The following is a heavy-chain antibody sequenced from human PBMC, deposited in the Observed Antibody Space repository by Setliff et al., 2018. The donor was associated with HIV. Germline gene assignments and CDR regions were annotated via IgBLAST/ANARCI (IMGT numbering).Heavy chain of an antibody. J-gene: IGHJ4*02. CDR3: AKEGDSSGWYLDY. V-gene: IGHV3-43D*04. CDR1: GFTFDNYA. Sequence: PGGSLRLSCAASGFTFDNYAMVWVRQAPGKGLEWVSLISWDGASTFYADSVEGRFTVSRDSYRNSLYLQMSSLRAEDTAMYYCAKEGDSSGWYLDYWGQGTLVTVSS. CDR2: ISWDGAST. D-gene: IGHD6-19*01.